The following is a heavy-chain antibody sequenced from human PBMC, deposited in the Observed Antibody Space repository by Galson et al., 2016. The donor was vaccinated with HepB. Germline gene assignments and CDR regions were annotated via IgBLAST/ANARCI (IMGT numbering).Heavy chain of an antibody. D-gene: IGHD6-13*01. CDR3: ARHLPIEAAGTGYWFDP. CDR1: GGSIRTGSYY. CDR2: IYFNGNT. Sequence: SETLSLTCTVSGGSIRTGSYYWTWVRQPPGKGLDWIGSIYFNGNTYYNSSLKSRVTISVDTSKNQFSLNLSSVTAADTAVYYCARHLPIEAAGTGYWFDPWGQGTLVTVSS. V-gene: IGHV4-39*01. J-gene: IGHJ5*02.